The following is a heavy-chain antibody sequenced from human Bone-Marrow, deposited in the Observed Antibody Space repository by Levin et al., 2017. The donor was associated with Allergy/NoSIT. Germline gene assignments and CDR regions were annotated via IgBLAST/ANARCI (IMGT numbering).Heavy chain of an antibody. CDR3: ARGGYNTGWPPLDV. J-gene: IGHJ6*04. Sequence: QPGGSLRLSCEASGFNFRTYGMHWVRQAPGKGPEWVTFISGDGHNTYYVDSVKGRFSISRDSSKKTIYLQMTNLKVEDTAVYFCARGGYNTGWPPLDVWGKGTTVSVSP. D-gene: IGHD6-19*01. CDR2: ISGDGHNT. V-gene: IGHV3-33*01. CDR1: GFNFRTYG.